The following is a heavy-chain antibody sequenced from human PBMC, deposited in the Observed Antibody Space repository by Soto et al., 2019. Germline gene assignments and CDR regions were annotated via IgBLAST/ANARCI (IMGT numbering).Heavy chain of an antibody. CDR3: ARSAGGIVVVITHFDY. CDR2: INPNSGGT. D-gene: IGHD3-22*01. Sequence: ASVKVSCKASGYTFTGYYMHWVRQAPGQGLEWMGWINPNSGGTNYAQKFQGRVTMTRDTSISTAYMELSRLRSDDTAVYYCARSAGGIVVVITHFDYWGQGTLVTVSS. CDR1: GYTFTGYY. J-gene: IGHJ4*02. V-gene: IGHV1-2*02.